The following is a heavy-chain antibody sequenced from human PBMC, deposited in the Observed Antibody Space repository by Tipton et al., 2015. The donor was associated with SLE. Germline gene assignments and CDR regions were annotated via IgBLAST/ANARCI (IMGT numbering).Heavy chain of an antibody. V-gene: IGHV4-4*07. D-gene: IGHD2-15*01. CDR2: IYASGRT. CDR3: ARAGLVYCTGGRCDTGLDAFDI. CDR1: GGSIGSYF. J-gene: IGHJ3*02. Sequence: TLSLTCTVSGGSIGSYFWSWIRKPAGKGLEWIGRIYASGRTDYNPSLKSRVTMSVDTSKSLLSLKLSSVTAADTAVYYCARAGLVYCTGGRCDTGLDAFDIWGQGTMVTVSS.